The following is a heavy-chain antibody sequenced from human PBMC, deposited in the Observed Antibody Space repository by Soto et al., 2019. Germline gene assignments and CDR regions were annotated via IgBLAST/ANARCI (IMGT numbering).Heavy chain of an antibody. CDR3: ARGGISHWAYFYYMDV. J-gene: IGHJ6*03. D-gene: IGHD2-21*01. Sequence: SETLSVTSVAAGGYLIDYFWSWIRQQPGMALEWIGEINHLGSINYNPSLKSRVTMSVDTSKNQFSLTLNSVTAADTATYYCARGGISHWAYFYYMDVWDRGTTVTVSS. CDR2: INHLGSI. CDR1: GGYLIDYF. V-gene: IGHV4-34*01.